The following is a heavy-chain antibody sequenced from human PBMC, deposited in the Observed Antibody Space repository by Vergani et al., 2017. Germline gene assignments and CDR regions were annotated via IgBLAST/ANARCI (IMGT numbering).Heavy chain of an antibody. D-gene: IGHD2-2*01. J-gene: IGHJ4*02. CDR3: ARGGCSSTSCLYYFDY. Sequence: QVQLVESGGGVVQPGRSLRLSCAASGFTFSSYGMHWVRQAPGKGLEWVAVIWYDGSNKYYADSVKGRFTISRDNSKNTLYLQMNSLRAEDTAVYYCARGGCSSTSCLYYFDYWGQGTLVTVSS. V-gene: IGHV3-33*01. CDR2: IWYDGSNK. CDR1: GFTFSSYG.